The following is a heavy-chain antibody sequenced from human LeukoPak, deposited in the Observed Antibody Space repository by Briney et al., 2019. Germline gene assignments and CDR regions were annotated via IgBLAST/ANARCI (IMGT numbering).Heavy chain of an antibody. CDR1: GFTFSSYA. J-gene: IGHJ4*02. Sequence: GASLRLSCAASGFTFSSYAMSWVRQAPGKGLEWVAVISYDGSNKYYADSVKGRFTISRDNSKNTLYLQMNSLRAEDTAVYYCASLDYSSGWYTADYWGQGTLATVS. V-gene: IGHV3-30-3*01. CDR2: ISYDGSNK. D-gene: IGHD6-19*01. CDR3: ASLDYSSGWYTADY.